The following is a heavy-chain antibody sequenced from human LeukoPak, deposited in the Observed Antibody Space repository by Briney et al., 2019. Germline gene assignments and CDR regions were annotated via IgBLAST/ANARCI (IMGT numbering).Heavy chain of an antibody. Sequence: PGRSLRLSCAASGFTFSSYGMHWVRQAPGKRLEWVAVIWYDGSNKYYADSVKGRFTISRDNSKSTLYLQMNSLRAEDTAVYYCAKDRSGYYDHFDYWGQGTLVTVSS. D-gene: IGHD3-3*01. J-gene: IGHJ4*02. CDR1: GFTFSSYG. CDR3: AKDRSGYYDHFDY. CDR2: IWYDGSNK. V-gene: IGHV3-33*06.